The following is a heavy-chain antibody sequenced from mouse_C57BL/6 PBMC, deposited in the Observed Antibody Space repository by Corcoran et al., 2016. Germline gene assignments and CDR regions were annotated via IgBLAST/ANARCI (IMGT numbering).Heavy chain of an antibody. CDR3: ATPYDYDDAWFAY. Sequence: QIQLVQSGPEVKKPGETVKISCKASGYTFTTYGLSWVKQAPGKGLKWMGWINTYSGVPTYADDFKGRFAFSLETSASTAYLQINNLKNEDTATYFCATPYDYDDAWFAYWGQGTLVTVSA. CDR2: INTYSGVP. D-gene: IGHD2-4*01. V-gene: IGHV9-3*01. J-gene: IGHJ3*01. CDR1: GYTFTTYG.